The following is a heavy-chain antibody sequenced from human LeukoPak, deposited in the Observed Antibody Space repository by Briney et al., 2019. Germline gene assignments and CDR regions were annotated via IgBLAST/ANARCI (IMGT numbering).Heavy chain of an antibody. V-gene: IGHV1-2*02. J-gene: IGHJ4*02. Sequence: ASVKVSCKASGYTFTSYGISWVRQAPGQGLEWMGWINPNSGGTNYAQKFQGRVTMTRDTSISTAYMELSRLRSDDTAVYYCARANYYGSSLAWGQGTLVTVSS. CDR1: GYTFTSYG. CDR3: ARANYYGSSLA. CDR2: INPNSGGT. D-gene: IGHD3-10*01.